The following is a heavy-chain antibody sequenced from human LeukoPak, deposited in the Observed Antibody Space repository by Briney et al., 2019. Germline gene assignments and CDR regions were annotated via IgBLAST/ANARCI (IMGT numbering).Heavy chain of an antibody. V-gene: IGHV4-39*07. Sequence: PSETLSLTCTVSGGSVSSGSYYWSWIRQPPGKGLEWIGEINHSGSTNYNPSLKSRVTISVDTSKNQFSLKLSSVTAADTAVYYCATGRGYSYGYGYWGQGTLVTVSS. CDR2: INHSGST. CDR1: GGSVSSGSYY. D-gene: IGHD5-18*01. CDR3: ATGRGYSYGYGY. J-gene: IGHJ4*02.